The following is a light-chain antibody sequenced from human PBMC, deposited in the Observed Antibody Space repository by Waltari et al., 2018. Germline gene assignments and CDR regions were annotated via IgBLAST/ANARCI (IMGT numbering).Light chain of an antibody. CDR3: SSYTSSSTWV. J-gene: IGLJ3*02. Sequence: QSALTQPASVSGSPGQSITISCTGTSSDLGAYNYVPWYQQHPGKAPKLMIYDVSNRPSGVSSRFSGSKSGNTASLTISGLQAEDEADYYCSSYTSSSTWVFGGGTKLTVL. CDR2: DVS. CDR1: SSDLGAYNY. V-gene: IGLV2-14*01.